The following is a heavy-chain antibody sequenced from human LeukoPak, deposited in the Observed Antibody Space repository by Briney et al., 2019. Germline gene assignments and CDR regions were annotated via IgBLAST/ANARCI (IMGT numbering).Heavy chain of an antibody. Sequence: SETLSLTCTVSGGSISSYYWSWIRQPPGKGLEWIGYIYYSGSTNYNPSLKSRVTISVDTSKNQFSLKLSSVTAADTAVYYCARPEGEQWLVRQPNYYYYGMDVWGKGTTVTVSS. CDR1: GGSISSYY. CDR2: IYYSGST. CDR3: ARPEGEQWLVRQPNYYYYGMDV. D-gene: IGHD6-19*01. V-gene: IGHV4-59*01. J-gene: IGHJ6*04.